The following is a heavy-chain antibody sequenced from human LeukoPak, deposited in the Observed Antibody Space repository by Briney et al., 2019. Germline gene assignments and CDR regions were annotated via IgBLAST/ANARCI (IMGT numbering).Heavy chain of an antibody. CDR3: ARDFVYCSSTSCYVGWTYYYYGMDV. CDR1: GFTFSSYS. Sequence: GGSLRLSCAASGFTFSSYSMNWVRQAPGKGLEWVSSISSSSSYIYYADSVKGRFTISRDNAKNSLCLQMNSLRAEDTAVYYCARDFVYCSSTSCYVGWTYYYYGMDVWGQGTTVTVSS. D-gene: IGHD2-2*01. CDR2: ISSSSSYI. V-gene: IGHV3-21*01. J-gene: IGHJ6*02.